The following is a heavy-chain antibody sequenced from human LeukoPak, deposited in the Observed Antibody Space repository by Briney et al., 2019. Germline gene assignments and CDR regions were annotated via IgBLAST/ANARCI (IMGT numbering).Heavy chain of an antibody. CDR1: GFTFSSYG. V-gene: IGHV3-30*02. CDR3: ARVKDPGGYYYYYYMDV. CDR2: IRYDGSNK. D-gene: IGHD3-16*01. J-gene: IGHJ6*03. Sequence: TGGSLRLSCAASGFTFSSYGMHWVRQAPGKGLEWVAFIRYDGSNKYYADSVKGRFTISRDNSKNTLYLQMNSLRAEDTAMYYCARVKDPGGYYYYYYMDVWGKGTTVTVSS.